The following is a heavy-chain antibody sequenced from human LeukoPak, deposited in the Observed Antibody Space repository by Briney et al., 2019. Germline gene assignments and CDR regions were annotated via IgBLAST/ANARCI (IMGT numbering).Heavy chain of an antibody. J-gene: IGHJ4*02. V-gene: IGHV3-23*01. D-gene: IGHD6-13*01. Sequence: VGSPRLSCAASGVTFSSYAMSGGRRPPPEGLEWVLAISGRGGSTYYADSVKGRFTISRDNSKNTLYLQMNSLRAEDTAVYYCATVGYSSWYTFDYWGQGTLVTVSS. CDR3: ATVGYSSWYTFDY. CDR1: GVTFSSYA. CDR2: ISGRGGST.